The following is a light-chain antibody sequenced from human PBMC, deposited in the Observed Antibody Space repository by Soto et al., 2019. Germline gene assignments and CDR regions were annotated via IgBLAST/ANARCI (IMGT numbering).Light chain of an antibody. CDR3: QSYDSSLSGV. Sequence: QSVLTQPPSVSGAPGQRVTISCTGSSSNIGAGYDVHWYQQLPGAAPKLLIYGNSNRPSGVPDLFSGAKSGTSAPRAITRLQAEDEADYCCQSYDSSLSGVFGGGTKLTVL. CDR1: SSNIGAGYD. V-gene: IGLV1-40*01. J-gene: IGLJ3*02. CDR2: GNS.